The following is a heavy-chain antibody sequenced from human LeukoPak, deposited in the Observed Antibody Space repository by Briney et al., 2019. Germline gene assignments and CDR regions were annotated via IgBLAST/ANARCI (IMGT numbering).Heavy chain of an antibody. CDR2: IYYSGST. J-gene: IGHJ3*02. Sequence: SETLSLTCTVSGGSISSSSYYWGRIRQPPGKGLEWIGSIYYSGSTYYNPSLKSRVTISVDTSKNQFSLKLSSVTAADTAVYYCARRYSSGYYYEVGDAFDIWGQGTMVTVSS. D-gene: IGHD3-22*01. CDR1: GGSISSSSYY. V-gene: IGHV4-39*01. CDR3: ARRYSSGYYYEVGDAFDI.